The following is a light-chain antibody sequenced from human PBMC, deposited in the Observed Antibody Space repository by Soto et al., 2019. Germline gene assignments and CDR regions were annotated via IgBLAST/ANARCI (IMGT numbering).Light chain of an antibody. Sequence: QSVLTQPPSASGSPGQAVTISCTGTRSDIGGYKYVSWYQQHPGKAPKLMIYEVSKRPSGVPDRFSGSKSGNTASLTVSGLQTEDEADYYCSSYAGRNNVVFGGGTKLTVL. J-gene: IGLJ2*01. CDR2: EVS. CDR3: SSYAGRNNVV. CDR1: RSDIGGYKY. V-gene: IGLV2-8*01.